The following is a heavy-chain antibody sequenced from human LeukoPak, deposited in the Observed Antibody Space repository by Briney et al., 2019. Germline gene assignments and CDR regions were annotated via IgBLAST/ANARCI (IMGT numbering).Heavy chain of an antibody. CDR2: TYYRSKWYN. D-gene: IGHD1-26*01. CDR1: GDSVSSNSAA. J-gene: IGHJ4*02. CDR3: ARAPRMGAIWGLDY. Sequence: SQTLSLTCAISGDSVSSNSAAWNWIRQSPSRGLEWLGRTYYRSKWYNDYAVSVKSRKAINPDTSKNQFSLQLNSVTPEDTAVYYCARAPRMGAIWGLDYWGQGTLVTVSS. V-gene: IGHV6-1*01.